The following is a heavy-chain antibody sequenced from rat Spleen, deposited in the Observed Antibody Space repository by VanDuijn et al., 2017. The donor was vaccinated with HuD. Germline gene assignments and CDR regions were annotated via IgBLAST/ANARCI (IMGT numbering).Heavy chain of an antibody. CDR3: ATEAYYGSPYYFDY. CDR1: GFTFSDYA. Sequence: EVQLVESGGGLVQPGRSLTLSCAASGFTFSDYAMAWVRQTPKKGLEWVATIIYDGSKTHYRDSVKGRFTISRDNTKSTLYRQMDSLRSEDTATYYWATEAYYGSPYYFDYWGQGVMVTVSS. CDR2: IIYDGSKT. V-gene: IGHV5S10*01. D-gene: IGHD1-7*01. J-gene: IGHJ2*01.